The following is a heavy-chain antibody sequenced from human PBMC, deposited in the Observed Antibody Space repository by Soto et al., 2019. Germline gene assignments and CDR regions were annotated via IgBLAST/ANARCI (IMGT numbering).Heavy chain of an antibody. Sequence: SETLSLTCTVSGYSISSGYYWGWIRQPPGKGLEWIGRIYHSGSTYYNPSLKSRVTISVDTSKNHFSLKLSSVTAADTAVYYCARDTADGSGYYGWFDPWGQGTLVTVSS. D-gene: IGHD3-3*01. CDR3: ARDTADGSGYYGWFDP. CDR1: GYSISSGYY. CDR2: IYHSGST. J-gene: IGHJ5*02. V-gene: IGHV4-38-2*02.